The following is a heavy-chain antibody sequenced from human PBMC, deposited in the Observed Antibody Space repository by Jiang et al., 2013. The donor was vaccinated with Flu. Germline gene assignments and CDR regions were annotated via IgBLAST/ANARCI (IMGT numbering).Heavy chain of an antibody. V-gene: IGHV3-23*01. CDR2: ISGSGGST. Sequence: SAISGSGGSTYYADSVKGRFTISRDNSKNTLYLQMNSLRAEDTAVYYCAKSSSIAARPGGYFDYWGQGTLVTVSS. D-gene: IGHD6-6*01. CDR3: AKSSSIAARPGGYFDY. J-gene: IGHJ4*02.